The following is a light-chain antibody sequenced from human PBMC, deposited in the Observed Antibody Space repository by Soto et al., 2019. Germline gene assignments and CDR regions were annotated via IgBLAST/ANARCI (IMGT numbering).Light chain of an antibody. CDR2: GAS. J-gene: IGKJ5*01. CDR3: QQYNNWPPIT. Sequence: EIVMTQSPATLSVSPGERATLSCRASQSVSSNLAWYQQKPGQAPRLLIYGASTRATDIPARFSGSGSGTDFTLTISSLQSEEFAVYYCQQYNNWPPITFGQGTRLEIK. CDR1: QSVSSN. V-gene: IGKV3-15*01.